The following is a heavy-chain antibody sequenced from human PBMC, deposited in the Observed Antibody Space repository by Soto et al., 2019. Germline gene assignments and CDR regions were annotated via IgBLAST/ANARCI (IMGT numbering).Heavy chain of an antibody. Sequence: PSETLSLTCTVSGGSISSGGYYWSWIRQHPGKGLEWIGYIYYSGSTYYNPSLKSRVTISVDTSKNQFSLKLSSVTAADTAVYYCARDVGRFLEWSPWSQGTRVTVSS. CDR2: IYYSGST. CDR1: GGSISSGGYY. CDR3: ARDVGRFLEWSP. V-gene: IGHV4-31*03. D-gene: IGHD3-3*01. J-gene: IGHJ4*02.